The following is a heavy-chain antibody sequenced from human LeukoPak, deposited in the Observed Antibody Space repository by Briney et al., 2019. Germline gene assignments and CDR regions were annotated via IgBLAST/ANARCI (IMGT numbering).Heavy chain of an antibody. CDR2: IYTRGST. J-gene: IGHJ3*02. Sequence: SETPSLTCTVSGGSISTYYWSWIRQPAGKGLEWIGRIYTRGSTNYNPSLKSRVTISVDTSKNQFSLKLSSVTAADTAVYYCARDYRYYYDSSGYYLGKPDDAFDIWGQGTMVTVSS. CDR1: GGSISTYY. D-gene: IGHD3-22*01. CDR3: ARDYRYYYDSSGYYLGKPDDAFDI. V-gene: IGHV4-4*07.